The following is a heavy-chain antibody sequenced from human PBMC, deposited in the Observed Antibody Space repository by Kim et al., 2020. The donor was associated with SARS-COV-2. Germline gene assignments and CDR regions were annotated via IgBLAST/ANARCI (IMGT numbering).Heavy chain of an antibody. CDR1: GFTFSSYS. V-gene: IGHV3-21*01. J-gene: IGHJ3*02. D-gene: IGHD3-3*01. CDR3: ARTLLIYDFWSGYYTGSGNGNAFDI. CDR2: ISSSSSYI. Sequence: GGSLRLSCAASGFTFSSYSMNWVRQAPGKGLEWVSSISSSSSYIYYADSVKGRFTISRDNAKNSLYLQMNSLRAEDTAVYYCARTLLIYDFWSGYYTGSGNGNAFDIWGQGTMVTVSS.